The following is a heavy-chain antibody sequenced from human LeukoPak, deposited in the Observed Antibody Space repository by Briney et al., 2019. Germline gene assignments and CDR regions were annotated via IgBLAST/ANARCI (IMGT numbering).Heavy chain of an antibody. V-gene: IGHV4-34*01. D-gene: IGHD2-2*01. CDR3: ARRRVVPAAMDY. J-gene: IGHJ4*02. CDR1: GGSFSGYY. CDR2: INHSGST. Sequence: SETLSLTCAVYGGSFSGYYWSWIRQPPGKGLEWIGEINHSGSTNYNPSLKSRVTISVDTSKNQFSLKLSSVTAADTAVYYCARRRVVPAAMDYWGQGTLVTVSS.